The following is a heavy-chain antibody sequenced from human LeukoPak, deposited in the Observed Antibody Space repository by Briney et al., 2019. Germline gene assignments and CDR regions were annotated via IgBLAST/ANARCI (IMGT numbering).Heavy chain of an antibody. CDR2: IYYSGST. CDR3: ARHTPGIAVAGTPFDY. CDR1: GGSISSRSYY. Sequence: SETLSLTCTVSGGSISSRSYYWGWIRQPPEKGLEWIGSIYYSGSTYYNPSLKSRVTISVDTSKNQFSLKLSSVTAADTAVYYCARHTPGIAVAGTPFDYWGQGSLVTVSS. J-gene: IGHJ4*02. V-gene: IGHV4-39*01. D-gene: IGHD6-19*01.